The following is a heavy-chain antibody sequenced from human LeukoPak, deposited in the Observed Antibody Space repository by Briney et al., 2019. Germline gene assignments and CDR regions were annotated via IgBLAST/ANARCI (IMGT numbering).Heavy chain of an antibody. CDR2: IYYSGST. Sequence: PSQSLSLTCTVSGGSISSGDYYWSWIRQPPGKGLEWIGYIYYSGSTYYNPSLKSRVTISVDTSKNQFSLKLSSVTAADTAVYYCARGPALMVYAFDIWGQGTMVTVSS. CDR3: ARGPALMVYAFDI. J-gene: IGHJ3*02. CDR1: GGSISSGDYY. V-gene: IGHV4-30-4*08. D-gene: IGHD2-8*01.